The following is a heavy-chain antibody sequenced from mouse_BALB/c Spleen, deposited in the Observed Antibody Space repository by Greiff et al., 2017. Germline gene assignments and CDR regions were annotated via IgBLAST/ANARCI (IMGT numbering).Heavy chain of an antibody. D-gene: IGHD2-4*01. CDR2: INPGSGGT. CDR3: ARSMITTHYYAMDY. V-gene: IGHV1-54*03. CDR1: GYAFTNYL. J-gene: IGHJ4*01. Sequence: VQLVESGAELVRPGTSVKVSCKASGYAFTNYLIEWVKQRPGQGLEWIGVINPGSGGTNYNEKFKGKATLTADKSSSTAYMQLSSLTSDDSAVYFCARSMITTHYYAMDYWGQGTSVTVSS.